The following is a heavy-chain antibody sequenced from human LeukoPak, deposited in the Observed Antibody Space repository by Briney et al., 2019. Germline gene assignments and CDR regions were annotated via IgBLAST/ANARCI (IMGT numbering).Heavy chain of an antibody. Sequence: GESLKISCKGSGYSFTTYWIGWVRQMPGKGLEWMGIIYPGDSDTRYSPSFQGQVTISADKSISTAYLQWSSLKASDTAMYYCARRVGYCSGGSCYEDVWGQGTTVTVSS. V-gene: IGHV5-51*01. CDR1: GYSFTTYW. CDR2: IYPGDSDT. D-gene: IGHD2-15*01. CDR3: ARRVGYCSGGSCYEDV. J-gene: IGHJ6*02.